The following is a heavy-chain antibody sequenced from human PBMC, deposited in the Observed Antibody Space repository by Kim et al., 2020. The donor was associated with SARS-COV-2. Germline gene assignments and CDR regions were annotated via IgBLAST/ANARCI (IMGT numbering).Heavy chain of an antibody. CDR1: GYTFTSYY. Sequence: ASVKVSCKASGYTFTSYYMHWVRQAPGQGLEWMGIINPSGGSTSYAQKFQGRVTMTRDTSTSTVYMELSSLRSEDTAVYYCARANLWTAGYYYYYGMDVWGQGTTVTVSS. D-gene: IGHD3-9*01. CDR3: ARANLWTAGYYYYYGMDV. J-gene: IGHJ6*02. V-gene: IGHV1-46*01. CDR2: INPSGGST.